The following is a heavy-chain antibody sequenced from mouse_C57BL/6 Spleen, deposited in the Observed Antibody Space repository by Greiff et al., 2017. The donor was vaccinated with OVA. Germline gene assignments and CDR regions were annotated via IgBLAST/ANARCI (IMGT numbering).Heavy chain of an antibody. D-gene: IGHD2-5*01. V-gene: IGHV5-16*01. CDR3: AREGLYYSNYFDY. CDR2: INYDGSST. CDR1: GFTFSDYY. J-gene: IGHJ2*01. Sequence: EVKLMESEGGLVQPGSSMKLSCTASGFTFSDYYMAWVRQVPEKGLEWVANINYDGSSTYYLDSLKSRFIISRDNAKNILYLQMSSLKSEDTATYYCAREGLYYSNYFDYWGQGTTLTVSS.